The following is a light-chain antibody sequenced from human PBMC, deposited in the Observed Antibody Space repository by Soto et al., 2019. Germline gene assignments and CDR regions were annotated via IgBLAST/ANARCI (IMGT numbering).Light chain of an antibody. CDR3: QSHDSSLSGSYV. J-gene: IGLJ1*01. V-gene: IGLV1-40*01. CDR2: GNS. Sequence: QSVLTQPPSVSGAPGQRVTISCTGSSLNIGAGYDVHWYQQLPGTAPKLLIYGNSNRPSGVPDRFSGSKSGTAASLAITGLQAEDEAAYYCQSHDSSLSGSYVFGTGTKLTVL. CDR1: SLNIGAGYD.